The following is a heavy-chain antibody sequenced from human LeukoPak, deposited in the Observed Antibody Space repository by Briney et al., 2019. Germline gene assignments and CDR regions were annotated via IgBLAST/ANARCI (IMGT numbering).Heavy chain of an antibody. CDR1: GYTFTSYG. V-gene: IGHV1-18*01. CDR3: ARDGPFSLRYFDWLLDY. Sequence: ASVKVSCKASGYTFTSYGISWVRQAPGQGLEWMGWISAYNGNTNYAQKLQGRVTMTTDTSTSTAYMELRSLRSDDTAVYYCARDGPFSLRYFDWLLDYWGQGTLATVSS. CDR2: ISAYNGNT. D-gene: IGHD3-9*01. J-gene: IGHJ4*02.